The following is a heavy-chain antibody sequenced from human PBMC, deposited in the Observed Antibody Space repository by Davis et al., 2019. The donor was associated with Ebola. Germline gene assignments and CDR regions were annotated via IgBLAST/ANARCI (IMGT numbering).Heavy chain of an antibody. J-gene: IGHJ6*02. V-gene: IGHV3-23*01. CDR1: GFTFSSYA. Sequence: GESLKISCAASGFTFSSYAMSWVRQAPGKGLEWVSAISGSGGSTYYADSVKGRFTISRDNSKNTLYLQMNSLRAEDTAVYYCAREDSSSSFNYYYGMDVWGQGTTVTVSS. CDR2: ISGSGGST. CDR3: AREDSSSSFNYYYGMDV. D-gene: IGHD6-6*01.